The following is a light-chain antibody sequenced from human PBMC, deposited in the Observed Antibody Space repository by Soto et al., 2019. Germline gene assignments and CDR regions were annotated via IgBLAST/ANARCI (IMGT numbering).Light chain of an antibody. J-gene: IGLJ1*01. CDR2: EVS. CDR1: SSDVGGYNY. V-gene: IGLV2-14*01. Sequence: QSVLTQPASVSGSPGQSITISCTGTSSDVGGYNYVSWYQQHPDKAPKLMIYEVSNRPSGVSNRFSGSKSGHMASLTISGLQSEDEADYFCTSYTSYSTLDVFGTGTKLTVL. CDR3: TSYTSYSTLDV.